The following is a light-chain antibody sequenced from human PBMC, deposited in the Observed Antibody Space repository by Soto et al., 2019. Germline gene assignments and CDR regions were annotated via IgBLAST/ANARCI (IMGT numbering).Light chain of an antibody. V-gene: IGKV1-39*01. CDR2: TTS. CDR3: QQSYNTPT. CDR1: HNIGIY. Sequence: DIQLTQSPSSLSASVGDRVTITCRASHNIGIYLNWYQQKPGKAPKVLIYTTSKLHNGVPSRLSGGGTGTDFTLTISSLQPEDFATFYCQQSYNTPTFGQGTKVDIK. J-gene: IGKJ1*01.